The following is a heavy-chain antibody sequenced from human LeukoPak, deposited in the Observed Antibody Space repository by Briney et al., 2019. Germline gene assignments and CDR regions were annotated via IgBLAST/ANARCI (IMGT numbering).Heavy chain of an antibody. CDR1: GGSISSGGYS. Sequence: SQTLSLTCAVSGGSISSGGYSWSWIRQPPGKGLEWIGYINHSGSTNYNPSLKSRVTISVDTSKNQFSLKLSSVTAADTAVYYCARGWFGEYFDYWGQGTLVTVSS. J-gene: IGHJ4*02. D-gene: IGHD3-10*01. CDR3: ARGWFGEYFDY. V-gene: IGHV4-30-2*01. CDR2: INHSGST.